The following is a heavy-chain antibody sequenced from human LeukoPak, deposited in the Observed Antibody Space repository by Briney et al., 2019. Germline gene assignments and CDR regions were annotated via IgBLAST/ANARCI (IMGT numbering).Heavy chain of an antibody. CDR2: ISSFGSYI. CDR1: RFTFSSYS. D-gene: IGHD6-19*01. CDR3: ARRSGVAVAGAFDY. J-gene: IGHJ4*02. Sequence: PGRSLRLSCAASRFTFSSYSMNWVRQAPGKGLEWVSSISSFGSYIYYADSVKGRFTISRDNSKNTLYLQMNSLRAEDTAVYFCARRSGVAVAGAFDYWGQGTLVTVSS. V-gene: IGHV3-21*04.